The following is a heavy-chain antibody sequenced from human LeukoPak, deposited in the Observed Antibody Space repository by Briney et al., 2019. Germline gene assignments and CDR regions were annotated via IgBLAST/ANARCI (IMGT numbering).Heavy chain of an antibody. CDR2: ISWDGGST. V-gene: IGHV3-43D*04. J-gene: IGHJ6*03. D-gene: IGHD3-10*01. CDR1: GFTFDDYA. Sequence: GGSLRLSCAASGFTFDDYAMHWVSQAPGKCLEWVSLISWDGGSTYYADSVKGRFTISRDNSKNSLYLQMNSLRAEDTALYYCAKEAYYGSGTKTYMDVWGKGTTVTVSS. CDR3: AKEAYYGSGTKTYMDV.